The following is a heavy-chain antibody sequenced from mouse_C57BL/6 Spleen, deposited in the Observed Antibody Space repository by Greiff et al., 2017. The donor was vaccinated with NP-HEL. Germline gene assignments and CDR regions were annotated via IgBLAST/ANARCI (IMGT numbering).Heavy chain of an antibody. V-gene: IGHV1-50*01. CDR2: IDPSDSYT. J-gene: IGHJ4*01. CDR3: ARRGYYGTLGLWDY. Sequence: QVQLQQSGAELVKPGASVKLSCKASGYTFTSYWMQWVKQRPGQGLEWIGEIDPSDSYTNYNQKFKGKATLTVDTSSSTAYMQLSSLTSEDSAVYYCARRGYYGTLGLWDYWGQGTSVTVSS. D-gene: IGHD1-1*01. CDR1: GYTFTSYW.